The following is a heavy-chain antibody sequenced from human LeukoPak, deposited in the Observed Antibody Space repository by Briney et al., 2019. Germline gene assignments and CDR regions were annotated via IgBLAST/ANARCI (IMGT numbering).Heavy chain of an antibody. Sequence: EPGGSLRLSCAASGFTFSSYAMSWVRQAPGKGLEWVSAISGSGGSTYYADSVKGRFTISRDNSKNTLFLQMNSLRAEDTAVYYCAKVTWFDDSRLRDFDSWGQGTLVTVSS. J-gene: IGHJ4*02. D-gene: IGHD3-10*01. CDR1: GFTFSSYA. CDR2: ISGSGGST. CDR3: AKVTWFDDSRLRDFDS. V-gene: IGHV3-23*01.